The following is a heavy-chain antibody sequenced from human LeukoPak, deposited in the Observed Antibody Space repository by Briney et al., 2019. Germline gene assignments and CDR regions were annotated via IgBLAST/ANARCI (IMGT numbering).Heavy chain of an antibody. D-gene: IGHD3-10*01. CDR1: GYTFTGYY. V-gene: IGHV1-2*02. CDR2: INPNSGGT. CDR3: ARMNSGSGTDYYMDV. J-gene: IGHJ6*03. Sequence: ASVKVSCKASGYTFTGYYMHWVRQAPGQGLEWMGWINPNSGGTNYAQKFQGRVTMTRDTSISTAYMELSRLRSDDTAVYYCARMNSGSGTDYYMDVWGKGTTVTVSS.